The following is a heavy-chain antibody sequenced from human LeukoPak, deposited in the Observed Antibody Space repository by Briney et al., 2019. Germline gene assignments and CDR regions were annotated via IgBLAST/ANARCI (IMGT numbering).Heavy chain of an antibody. CDR3: ARAPQFLECPAGCGAFDI. CDR1: GGTFSSYA. V-gene: IGHV1-69*05. J-gene: IGHJ3*02. Sequence: SVTVSCKASGGTFSSYAISWVRQAPGQGLEWMGGIIPIFGTANYAQKFQGRVTITTDESTSTAYMELSSLRSEDTAVYYCARAPQFLECPAGCGAFDIWGQGTMVTVSS. CDR2: IIPIFGTA. D-gene: IGHD3-3*01.